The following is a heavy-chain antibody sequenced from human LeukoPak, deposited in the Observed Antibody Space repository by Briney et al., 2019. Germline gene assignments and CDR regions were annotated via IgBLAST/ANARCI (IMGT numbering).Heavy chain of an antibody. J-gene: IGHJ4*02. CDR1: GFTFSSYA. CDR2: STGSGGTT. D-gene: IGHD2-2*01. V-gene: IGHV3-23*01. CDR3: AKGVGYQLPQAAFDY. Sequence: GGSLRLSCAASGFTFSSYAMTWVRQAPGRGLEWVSASTGSGGTTYYADSVMGRFTISRDNSKNTLYLQMNSLRAEDTAVYYCAKGVGYQLPQAAFDYWGQGTLVTVSS.